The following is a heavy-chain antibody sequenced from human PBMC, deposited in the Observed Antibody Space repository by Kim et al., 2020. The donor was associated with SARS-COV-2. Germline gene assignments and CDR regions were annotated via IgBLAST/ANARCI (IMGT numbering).Heavy chain of an antibody. D-gene: IGHD6-13*01. V-gene: IGHV3-43*01. J-gene: IGHJ6*02. CDR2: ISWDGGST. CDR3: AKDPVRRGIAAAGDTYYYYYGMDV. Sequence: GGSLRLSCAASGFTFDDYTMHWVRQAPGKGLEWVSLISWDGGSTYYADSVKGRFTISRDNSKNSLYLQMNSLRTEDTALYYCAKDPVRRGIAAAGDTYYYYYGMDVWGQGTTVTVSS. CDR1: GFTFDDYT.